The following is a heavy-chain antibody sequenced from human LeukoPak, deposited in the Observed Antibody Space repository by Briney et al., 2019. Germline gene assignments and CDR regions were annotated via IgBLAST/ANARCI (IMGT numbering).Heavy chain of an antibody. CDR1: GFTFSNYD. CDR3: AKGWTTFDY. D-gene: IGHD1-1*01. CDR2: IRSDGSNK. V-gene: IGHV3-30*02. J-gene: IGHJ4*02. Sequence: PGGSLLLSCAASGFTFSNYDMHWVRQAPGKGLEWVAFIRSDGSNKYYADSVKGRFNISRDNSKNTLYLQMNSLRAEDTAVYYCAKGWTTFDYWGQGTLVTVSS.